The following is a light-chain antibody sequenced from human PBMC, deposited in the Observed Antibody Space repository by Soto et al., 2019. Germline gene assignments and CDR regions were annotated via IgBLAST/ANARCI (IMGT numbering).Light chain of an antibody. Sequence: DVQVTQSPSSLSAAVGDRVTISCRTSPTIVTYLNWYQHKPVNAPKLLLFSASTLQSGVTSRFRGSGSGTEFTLTISSVQPDAFATYYCQHSYSTPITFGQGTRLVIK. J-gene: IGKJ5*01. CDR1: PTIVTY. V-gene: IGKV1-39*01. CDR2: SAS. CDR3: QHSYSTPIT.